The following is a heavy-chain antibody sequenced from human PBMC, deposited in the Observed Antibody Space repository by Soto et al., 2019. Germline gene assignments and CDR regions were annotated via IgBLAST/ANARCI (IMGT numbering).Heavy chain of an antibody. D-gene: IGHD3-22*01. CDR1: GYTFTSYA. J-gene: IGHJ5*02. CDR3: ARGYYDSSGYQEFDP. Sequence: QVQLVQSGAEEKKPGASVKVSCKASGYTFTSYAMHWVRQAPGQRLEWMGWINAGNGDTKYSQKFQGRVTITRDTSASTAYMELSSLRSEDTAVYYCARGYYDSSGYQEFDPWGQGTLVTVSS. V-gene: IGHV1-3*05. CDR2: INAGNGDT.